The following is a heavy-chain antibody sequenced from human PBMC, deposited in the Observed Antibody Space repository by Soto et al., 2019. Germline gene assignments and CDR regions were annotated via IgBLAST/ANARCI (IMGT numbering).Heavy chain of an antibody. Sequence: EVLLLESGGGLVQPGGSLRLSCAASGFTFNNYAMSWVRQAPGMGLEWVSAISGGGDTTSYADSVKGRFTVSRDGSKNTLYLQMNSLRAEDTAVYYCAKGRGGSGSLTPRVDFWGQGTLVTVSS. J-gene: IGHJ4*02. CDR1: GFTFNNYA. CDR2: ISGGGDTT. V-gene: IGHV3-23*01. CDR3: AKGRGGSGSLTPRVDF. D-gene: IGHD3-10*01.